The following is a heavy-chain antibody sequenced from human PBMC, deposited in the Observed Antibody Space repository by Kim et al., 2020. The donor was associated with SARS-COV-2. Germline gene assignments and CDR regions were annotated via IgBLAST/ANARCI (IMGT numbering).Heavy chain of an antibody. CDR3: ARYYYDSSAYFYFDY. V-gene: IGHV3-72*01. D-gene: IGHD3-22*01. Sequence: AASVKGRFTISRDDSKKSLYLQMSSLKTEDTAVYYCARYYYDSSAYFYFDYWGQGTLVTVSS. J-gene: IGHJ4*02.